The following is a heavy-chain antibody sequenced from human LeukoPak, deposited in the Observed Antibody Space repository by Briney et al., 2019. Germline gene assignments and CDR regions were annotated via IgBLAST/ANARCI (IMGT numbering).Heavy chain of an antibody. V-gene: IGHV3-49*03. Sequence: PGGSLRLSCTASGFTFGDYAMSWFRQAPGKGLEWVGFIRSKAYGGTTEYAASVKGRFTISRDDSKSIAYLQMNSLKTEDTAVYYCTRVGSSWMFDYWGQGTLVTVSS. CDR1: GFTFGDYA. CDR2: IRSKAYGGTT. J-gene: IGHJ4*02. CDR3: TRVGSSWMFDY. D-gene: IGHD6-13*01.